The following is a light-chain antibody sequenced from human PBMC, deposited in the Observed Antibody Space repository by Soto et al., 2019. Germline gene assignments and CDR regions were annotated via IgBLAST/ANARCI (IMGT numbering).Light chain of an antibody. V-gene: IGLV1-44*01. J-gene: IGLJ2*01. CDR2: GNN. Sequence: QSVLTQPPSASGTPGQRVTISCSGSGSSIGTNTVNWYRQLPGTAPKLLIYGNNQRPSGVPGRFSGSKSGTSASLAISGLQSEDEADYYCAAWDGSLNNVLFGGGTKVTV. CDR3: AAWDGSLNNVL. CDR1: GSSIGTNT.